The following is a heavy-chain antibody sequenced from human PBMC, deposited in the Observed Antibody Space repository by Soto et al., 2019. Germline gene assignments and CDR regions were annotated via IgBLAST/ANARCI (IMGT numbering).Heavy chain of an antibody. V-gene: IGHV4-59*12. CDR1: GDSISGYY. D-gene: IGHD6-13*01. CDR2: TYYTGRT. Sequence: SETLSLTCTVSGDSISGYYWSWIRQAPGKGLEWIGYTYYTGRTDYNPSLKSRFTMSVDTSKNQFALELASVTAADTAVYYCARSYSTRRGVRFDYWGQGTLVTVSS. J-gene: IGHJ4*02. CDR3: ARSYSTRRGVRFDY.